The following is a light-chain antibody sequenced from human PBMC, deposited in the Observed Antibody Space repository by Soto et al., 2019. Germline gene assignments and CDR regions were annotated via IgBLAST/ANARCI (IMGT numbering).Light chain of an antibody. J-gene: IGKJ2*02. CDR1: QSVSSN. CDR2: GAS. V-gene: IGKV3-15*01. CDR3: QQYNNWPGT. Sequence: ERVMTQAPATLYVSPGERATLSCRASQSVSSNLAWYQQKPGQAPRLLIYGASTRANGIPARFSGSGSGTEFTLTISSLQSEDFAVYYCQQYNNWPGTFGQGTKLELK.